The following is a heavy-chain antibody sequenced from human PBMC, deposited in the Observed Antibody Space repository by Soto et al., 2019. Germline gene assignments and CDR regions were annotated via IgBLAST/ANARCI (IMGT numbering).Heavy chain of an antibody. CDR3: ARDLATTVTDWYFDL. CDR2: ISYDGNNK. D-gene: IGHD4-17*01. V-gene: IGHV3-30-3*01. J-gene: IGHJ2*01. CDR1: GFTFSSYA. Sequence: QVQLVESGGGVVQPGRSLRLSCAASGFTFSSYAMHWVRQAPGKGLEWMTVISYDGNNKYYADSVKGRFTISRDNSKNTVYLQMNSLRAEDTAVYYCARDLATTVTDWYFDLWGRGTLVTVSS.